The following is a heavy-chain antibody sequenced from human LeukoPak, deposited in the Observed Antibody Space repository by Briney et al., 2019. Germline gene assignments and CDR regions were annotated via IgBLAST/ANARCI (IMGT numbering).Heavy chain of an antibody. CDR1: GFTFSTYA. Sequence: GSLRLSCTASGFTFSTYAMHWVRQAPGKGLEWVAVISYDGSNKYYADSVRGRFTISRDNSKNTLFLQMNSLGAEDTAVYYCVRTTVTTFDIWGQGTMVTVSS. J-gene: IGHJ3*02. D-gene: IGHD4-17*01. CDR3: VRTTVTTFDI. V-gene: IGHV3-30*04. CDR2: ISYDGSNK.